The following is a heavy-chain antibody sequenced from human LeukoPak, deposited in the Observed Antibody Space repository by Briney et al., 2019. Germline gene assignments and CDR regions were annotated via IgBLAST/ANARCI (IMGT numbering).Heavy chain of an antibody. Sequence: SETLSLTCAVYGGSFSGYYWSWIRQPPGKGLEWIGEINHSGSTNYNPSLKSRVTISVDTSKNQFSLKLSSVTAADTAVYYCARGKSKFDYWGQGTLVTVSS. V-gene: IGHV4-34*01. J-gene: IGHJ4*02. CDR2: INHSGST. CDR1: GGSFSGYY. CDR3: ARGKSKFDY.